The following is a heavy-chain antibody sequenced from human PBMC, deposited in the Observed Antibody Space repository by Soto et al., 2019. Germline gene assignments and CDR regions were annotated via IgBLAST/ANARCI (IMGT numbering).Heavy chain of an antibody. V-gene: IGHV1-69*06. CDR2: IIPIFDTT. CDR3: ARGSMSLGRGFNRYFYLDH. Sequence: QVQLVQSGAEVKKPGSSVNVSCKASGGTFSSYAISWVRQAPGQRLEWMGGIIPIFDTTNYTQNFQGRVTITADRSTNTAYMELSSLRSEDTAVYYCARGSMSLGRGFNRYFYLDHWGQGTLVTVSS. D-gene: IGHD2-15*01. J-gene: IGHJ4*02. CDR1: GGTFSSYA.